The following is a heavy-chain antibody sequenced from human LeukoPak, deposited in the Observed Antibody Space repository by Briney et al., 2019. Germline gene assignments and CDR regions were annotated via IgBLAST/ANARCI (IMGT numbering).Heavy chain of an antibody. Sequence: SETLSLTCTVSGGSVSSGTYYWSWIRQPPGKGLEWIGFIYYSGSTNYNPSLKSRVTISVDTSMNQFSLKLSSVTAADTAVYYCARANPYDILTGYYRVIDYWGQGTLVTVSS. CDR3: ARANPYDILTGYYRVIDY. J-gene: IGHJ4*02. D-gene: IGHD3-9*01. CDR2: IYYSGST. V-gene: IGHV4-61*01. CDR1: GGSVSSGTYY.